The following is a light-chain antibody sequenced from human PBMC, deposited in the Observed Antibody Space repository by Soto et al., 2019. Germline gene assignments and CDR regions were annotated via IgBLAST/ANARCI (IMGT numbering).Light chain of an antibody. CDR1: QGISSY. V-gene: IGKV1-9*01. Sequence: DIQLTQSPSFLSASVGDRVTITCRASQGISSYLAWYQQKPGKAPKLLIYAASTLQSGVPSRFSGSGSGTDFTLTINSLQPEDFATYYCQQADSFPLTFGGGTKVEIK. CDR2: AAS. J-gene: IGKJ4*01. CDR3: QQADSFPLT.